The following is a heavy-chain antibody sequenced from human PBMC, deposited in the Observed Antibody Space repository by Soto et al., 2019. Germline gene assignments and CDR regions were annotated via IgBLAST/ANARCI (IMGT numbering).Heavy chain of an antibody. V-gene: IGHV4-34*01. D-gene: IGHD3-3*01. Sequence: PSETLSLTGAVYGVSVSGYYGSWSRQPPGKGLEWIGEINHSGSTNYNPSLKSRVTISVDTSKNQFSLKLSSVTAADTAVYYCARGPVLRFLSSYGMDVWGQGTTVS. J-gene: IGHJ6*02. CDR1: GVSVSGYY. CDR2: INHSGST. CDR3: ARGPVLRFLSSYGMDV.